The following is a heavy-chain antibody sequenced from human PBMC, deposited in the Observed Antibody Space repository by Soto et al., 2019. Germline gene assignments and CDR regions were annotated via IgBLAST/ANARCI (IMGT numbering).Heavy chain of an antibody. V-gene: IGHV1-2*04. CDR1: GYTFTGYY. Sequence: ASVKVSCKASGYTFTGYYMHWVRQAPGQGLEWMGWINPNSGGTNYAQKFQGWVTMTRDTSISTAYMELSRLRSDDTAVYYCARDLAGRFGELFPDYGMDVWGQGTTVTVSS. CDR3: ARDLAGRFGELFPDYGMDV. CDR2: INPNSGGT. D-gene: IGHD3-10*01. J-gene: IGHJ6*02.